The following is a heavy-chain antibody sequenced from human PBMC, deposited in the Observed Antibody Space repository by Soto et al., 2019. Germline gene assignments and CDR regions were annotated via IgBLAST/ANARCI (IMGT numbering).Heavy chain of an antibody. CDR2: IYYSGSA. CDR1: GGSISSNAYY. J-gene: IGHJ4*02. V-gene: IGHV4-39*01. CDR3: ARRPKRGSYSWCFDY. Sequence: QLQLQESGPGLVKPSETLSLTCTVSGGSISSNAYYWGWIRQPPGKGLEWIGSIYYSGSAYYNPSLKSRVTISVDTSKNQSSLKLSSVTAADTAVYYCARRPKRGSYSWCFDYWGQGTLVTVSS. D-gene: IGHD1-26*01.